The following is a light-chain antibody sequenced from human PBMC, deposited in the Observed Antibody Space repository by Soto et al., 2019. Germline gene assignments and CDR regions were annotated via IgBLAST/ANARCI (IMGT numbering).Light chain of an antibody. Sequence: EVEVNQSSATLSLYVGQTVTLACVGSQRVSGYLAWHQHKPGKAPRLLIYDAFKRATGISARFGGSGSGTNFTLTISSIVHEEDAVYYCSQYSDSLPGTFGHGTNVDNK. CDR1: QRVSGY. CDR3: SQYSDSLPGT. V-gene: IGKV3-11*01. CDR2: DAF. J-gene: IGKJ3*01.